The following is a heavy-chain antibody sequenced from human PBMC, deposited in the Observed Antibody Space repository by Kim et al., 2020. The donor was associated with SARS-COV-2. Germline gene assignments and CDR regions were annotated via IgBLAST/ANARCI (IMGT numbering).Heavy chain of an antibody. D-gene: IGHD6-13*01. CDR3: SRISVSSSWYFDY. Sequence: NSAQKFQGRVTMNTDTSTSTAYMRVRSLKSDDTAVYYCSRISVSSSWYFDYWGQGTLVTVSS. J-gene: IGHJ4*02. V-gene: IGHV1-18*01.